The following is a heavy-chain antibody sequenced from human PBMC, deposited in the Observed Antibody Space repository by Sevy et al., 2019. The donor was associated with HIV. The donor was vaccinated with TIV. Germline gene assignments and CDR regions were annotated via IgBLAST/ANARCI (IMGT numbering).Heavy chain of an antibody. CDR3: AKDTSRYCSSASCYTPWDY. J-gene: IGHJ4*02. V-gene: IGHV3-9*01. CDR2: ISWNSGSI. CDR1: GFTFDDYA. Sequence: GGSLRLSCAASGFTFDDYAMHWVRQAPGKGLEWVSVISWNSGSIGYADSVKGRFTISRDNAKNSLYLQMNSLRAEDTALYYCAKDTSRYCSSASCYTPWDYWGQGILVTVSS. D-gene: IGHD2-2*02.